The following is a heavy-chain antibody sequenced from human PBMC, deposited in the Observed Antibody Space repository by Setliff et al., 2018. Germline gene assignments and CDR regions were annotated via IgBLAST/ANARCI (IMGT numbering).Heavy chain of an antibody. CDR2: KYYSGST. J-gene: IGHJ4*01. V-gene: IGHV4-59*08. Sequence: SETLSLTCTVSGDSFSSYSWSWIRQPPGKGLEWIGYKYYSGSTNSNPSLKSRATISVDTSKSQFSLNQSNVTASDTAVYYCASGLEFDYWGPGSLVTVSS. CDR1: GDSFSSYS. CDR3: ASGLEFDY. D-gene: IGHD1-1*01.